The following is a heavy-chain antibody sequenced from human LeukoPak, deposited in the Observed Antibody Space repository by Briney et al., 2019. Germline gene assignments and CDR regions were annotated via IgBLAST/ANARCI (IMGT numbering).Heavy chain of an antibody. Sequence: GGSLRLSCAASGFTFSNYWMHWVRQAPGKGLVWVSRINSDGSSTTSADSVKGRFTISRDNAKNTLYLQMNSLRAEDTAVYYCAKGGATVIDYWGQGTLVTVPS. J-gene: IGHJ4*02. CDR2: INSDGSST. CDR1: GFTFSNYW. CDR3: AKGGATVIDY. D-gene: IGHD4-17*01. V-gene: IGHV3-74*01.